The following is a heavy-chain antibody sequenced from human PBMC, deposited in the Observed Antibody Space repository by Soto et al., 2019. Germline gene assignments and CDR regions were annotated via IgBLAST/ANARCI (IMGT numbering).Heavy chain of an antibody. V-gene: IGHV1-69*13. CDR2: IIPIFGTA. CDR3: AINEGRDVSTFDY. J-gene: IGHJ4*02. D-gene: IGHD3-10*02. CDR1: GGIFTRYD. Sequence: SVKVSCKASGGIFTRYDIRWVRQAPGQGLELMGAIIPIFGTANYAQKFQGRVTITADATTSTAYMELSSLRSEDTAMYYCAINEGRDVSTFDYWGQGTLVTVYS.